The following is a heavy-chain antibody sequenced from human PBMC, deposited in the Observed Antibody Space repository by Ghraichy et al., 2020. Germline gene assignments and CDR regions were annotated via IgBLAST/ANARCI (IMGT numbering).Heavy chain of an antibody. Sequence: ASVKVSCKVSGYTLSEFSIHWVRQAPGKGLEWMGSFDREDGELFYAQKFQGRVTMTEDTSADTANMELGSLRSEDTAVYYCSGKWRGYYTNDYWGQGTLVTVSS. J-gene: IGHJ4*02. CDR2: FDREDGEL. CDR3: SGKWRGYYTNDY. V-gene: IGHV1-24*01. CDR1: GYTLSEFS. D-gene: IGHD3-3*01.